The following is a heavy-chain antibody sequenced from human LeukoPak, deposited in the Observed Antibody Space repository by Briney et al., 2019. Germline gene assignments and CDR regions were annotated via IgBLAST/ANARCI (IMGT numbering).Heavy chain of an antibody. J-gene: IGHJ4*02. V-gene: IGHV3-11*01. Sequence: GGSLRLSCAASGFTFCDYYMGWIRQAPGKGLEWVSYISSSGSTIYYADSVKGRFTISRDNAKNSLYLQMNSLRAEDTAVYYCARATRQGYSGYGSGLGYWGQGTLVTVSS. CDR3: ARATRQGYSGYGSGLGY. D-gene: IGHD5-12*01. CDR1: GFTFCDYY. CDR2: ISSSGSTI.